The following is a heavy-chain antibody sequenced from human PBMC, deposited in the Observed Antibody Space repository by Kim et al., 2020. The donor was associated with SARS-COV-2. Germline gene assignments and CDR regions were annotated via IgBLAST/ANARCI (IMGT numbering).Heavy chain of an antibody. J-gene: IGHJ6*02. CDR1: GFTFSSYG. D-gene: IGHD5-12*01. V-gene: IGHV3-33*01. CDR3: ARSDMATIGAGYYYGMDV. CDR2: IWYDGSNK. Sequence: GGSLRLSCAASGFTFSSYGMHWVRQAPGKGLEWVAVIWYDGSNKYYADSVKGRFTISRDNSKNTQYLQMNSLRAEDTAVYYCARSDMATIGAGYYYGMDVWGQRTTVTVSS.